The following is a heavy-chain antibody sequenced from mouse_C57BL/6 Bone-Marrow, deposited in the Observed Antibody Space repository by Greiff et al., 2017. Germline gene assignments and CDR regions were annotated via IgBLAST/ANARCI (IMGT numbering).Heavy chain of an antibody. D-gene: IGHD2-10*02. CDR2: INPSTGYT. CDR1: GYTFTSYW. Sequence: QVQLQQSGAELAKPGASVKMSCKASGYTFTSYWMHWVKQRPGQGLEWIGYINPSTGYTEYNQKFKDKATLTADKYSSTAYMQLSRLTSEDSAVYYCARRYGNYIDYWGQGPTLTVSS. J-gene: IGHJ2*01. V-gene: IGHV1-7*01. CDR3: ARRYGNYIDY.